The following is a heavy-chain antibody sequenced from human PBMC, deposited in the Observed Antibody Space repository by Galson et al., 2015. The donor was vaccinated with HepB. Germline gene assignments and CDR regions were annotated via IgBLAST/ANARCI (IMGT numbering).Heavy chain of an antibody. Sequence: SLRLSCAASGFTFSSYGMSWVRQPPGKGLEWVSGISASGVSTYYADSVKGRFTISRDNSKNTLYLQMNSLRAEDTAVYYCAKRKVITGFDYWGQGTLVTVSS. CDR2: ISASGVST. CDR1: GFTFSSYG. D-gene: IGHD2/OR15-2a*01. J-gene: IGHJ4*02. CDR3: AKRKVITGFDY. V-gene: IGHV3-23*01.